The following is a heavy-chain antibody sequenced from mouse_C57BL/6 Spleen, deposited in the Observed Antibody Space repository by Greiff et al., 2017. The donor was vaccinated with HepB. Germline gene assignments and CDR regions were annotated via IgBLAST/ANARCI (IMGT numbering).Heavy chain of an antibody. CDR2: INPYNGGT. CDR3: ARSVTANFDY. V-gene: IGHV1-19*01. CDR1: GYTFTDYY. D-gene: IGHD2-1*01. Sequence: EVQLQQSGPVLVKPGASVKMSCKASGYTFTDYYMNWVKQSHGKSLEWIGVINPYNGGTSYNQKFKGKATLTVDKSSSTAYMELNRLTSEDSAVYYWARSVTANFDYWGQGTTLTVSS. J-gene: IGHJ2*01.